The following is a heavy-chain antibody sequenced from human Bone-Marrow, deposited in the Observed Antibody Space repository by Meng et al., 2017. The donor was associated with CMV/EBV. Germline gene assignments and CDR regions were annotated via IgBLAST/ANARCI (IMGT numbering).Heavy chain of an antibody. CDR2: IKSKTDGGTT. V-gene: IGHV3-15*01. Sequence: GGSVRLSCSASGFTFRNAWMSWVRQAPGKGLEWVVRIKSKTDGGTTDYAAPVKGRFTISRDDSKNTLYLQMNSLKTEDTAVYYCTTDLQYQLLYLEWGLHYWGQGTRVTVSS. D-gene: IGHD2-2*01. CDR3: TTDLQYQLLYLEWGLHY. J-gene: IGHJ4*02. CDR1: GFTFRNAW.